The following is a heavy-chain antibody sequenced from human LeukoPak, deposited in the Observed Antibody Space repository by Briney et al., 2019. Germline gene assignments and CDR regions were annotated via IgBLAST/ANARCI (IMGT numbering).Heavy chain of an antibody. V-gene: IGHV4-59*01. D-gene: IGHD3-10*01. CDR2: IYYSGST. CDR3: ARGSSGSYPYYYYYMDV. J-gene: IGHJ6*03. CDR1: GGSISSYY. Sequence: PSETLSVTCAVSGGSISSYYWSWIQQPPGKGLEWIGYIYYSGSTNYNPSLKSRVTISVDTSKNQFSLKLSSVTAADTAVYYCARGSSGSYPYYYYYMDVWGKGTTVTVSS.